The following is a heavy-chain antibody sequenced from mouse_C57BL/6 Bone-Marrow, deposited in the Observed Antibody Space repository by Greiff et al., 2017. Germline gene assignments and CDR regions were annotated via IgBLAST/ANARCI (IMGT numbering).Heavy chain of an antibody. V-gene: IGHV5-17*01. Sequence: EVQVVESGGGLVKPGGSLKLSCAASGFTFSDYGMHWVRQAPEKGLEWVAYISSGSSTIYYADTVKGRFTISRDNAKNTLFLQMTSLRSEDTAMYYCARGPLYYYGSSYWYVDVWGTGTTVTVSS. CDR3: ARGPLYYYGSSYWYVDV. J-gene: IGHJ1*03. D-gene: IGHD1-1*01. CDR2: ISSGSSTI. CDR1: GFTFSDYG.